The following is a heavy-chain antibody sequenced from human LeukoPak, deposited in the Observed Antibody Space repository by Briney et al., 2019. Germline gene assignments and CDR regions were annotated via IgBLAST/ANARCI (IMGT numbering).Heavy chain of an antibody. J-gene: IGHJ4*02. V-gene: IGHV3-30-3*01. CDR3: ARDEGANAYSSGWYVRGIDY. CDR2: ISYDGSNK. CDR1: GFTFSSYA. D-gene: IGHD6-19*01. Sequence: GGSLRLSCAASGFTFSSYAMHWVRQAPGKGLEWVAVISYDGSNKYYADSVKGRFTLSRDNSKNTLYLQMNSLRAEDTAVYYCARDEGANAYSSGWYVRGIDYWGQGTLVTVSS.